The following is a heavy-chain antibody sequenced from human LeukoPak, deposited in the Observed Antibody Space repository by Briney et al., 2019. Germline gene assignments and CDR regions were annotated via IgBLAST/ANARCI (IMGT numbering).Heavy chain of an antibody. CDR1: GFTFSDAW. Sequence: GGSLRLSCVGSGFTFSDAWMSWVHQAPGKGLEWVGRIKSKSDGGTIDYAAPVKGRFTISRDDSRNTLYLQMNSLKTEDIVVYYCTTRRQDGWWGQGTLVTVS. V-gene: IGHV3-15*01. CDR2: IKSKSDGGTI. J-gene: IGHJ4*02. CDR3: TTRRQDGW. D-gene: IGHD2-15*01.